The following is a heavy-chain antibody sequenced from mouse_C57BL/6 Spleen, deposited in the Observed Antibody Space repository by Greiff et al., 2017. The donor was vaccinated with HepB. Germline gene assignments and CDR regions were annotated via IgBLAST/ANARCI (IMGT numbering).Heavy chain of an antibody. CDR1: GFSLTSYG. D-gene: IGHD2-13*01. CDR3: ARNTEGEYEARED. J-gene: IGHJ4*01. V-gene: IGHV2-2*01. CDR2: IWSGGST. Sequence: VQVVESGPGLVQPSQSLSITCTVSGFSLTSYGVHWVRQSPGKGLEWLGVIWSGGSTDYNAAFISRLSISKDNSKSQVFFKMNSLQADDTAIYYCARNTEGEYEAREDWGQGNSVTLSS.